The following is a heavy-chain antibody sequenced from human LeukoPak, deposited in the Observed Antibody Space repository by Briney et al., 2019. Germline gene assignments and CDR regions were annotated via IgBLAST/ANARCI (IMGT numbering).Heavy chain of an antibody. V-gene: IGHV4-4*09. CDR1: AGTISSYH. J-gene: IGHJ6*04. CDR2: IFTSGST. CDR3: ARHGSVHSPLNV. D-gene: IGHD1-26*01. Sequence: PSETLSLTCTVSAGTISSYHWSWIRQPPGHGLEGIGYIFTSGSTNYNPSLRSRVNISLDTSKNQFALALSSVTAADTAVYYCARHGSVHSPLNVWGKGTTVTVSS.